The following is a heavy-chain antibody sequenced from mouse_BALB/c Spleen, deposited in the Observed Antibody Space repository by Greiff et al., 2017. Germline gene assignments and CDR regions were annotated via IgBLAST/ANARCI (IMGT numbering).Heavy chain of an antibody. J-gene: IGHJ2*01. Sequence: VQLQQSGPELVKPGASVKMSCKASGYTFTSYVMHWVKQKPGPGLEWIGYINPYNDGTKYNEKFKGKATLTSDKSSSTAYMELSSLTSEDSAVYYCASSGDYDLFDYWGQGTTLTVSS. V-gene: IGHV1-14*01. D-gene: IGHD2-4*01. CDR1: GYTFTSYV. CDR3: ASSGDYDLFDY. CDR2: INPYNDGT.